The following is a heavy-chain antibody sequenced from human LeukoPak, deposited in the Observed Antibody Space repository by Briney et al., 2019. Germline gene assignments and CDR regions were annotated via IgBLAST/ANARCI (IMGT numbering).Heavy chain of an antibody. J-gene: IGHJ4*02. CDR1: GFTFSSYG. CDR2: ISYDGSNK. V-gene: IGHV3-30*18. CDR3: AKDGWDYSNYFDY. D-gene: IGHD4-4*01. Sequence: GGSLRLSCAASGFTFSSYGMHWVRQAPGKGLEWVAVISYDGSNKYYADSVKGRFTISRDNSKNTLYLQMNSLRAEDTAVYYCAKDGWDYSNYFDYWGQGTLVTVSS.